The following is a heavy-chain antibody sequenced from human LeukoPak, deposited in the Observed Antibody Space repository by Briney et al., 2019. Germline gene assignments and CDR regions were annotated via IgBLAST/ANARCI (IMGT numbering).Heavy chain of an antibody. Sequence: GESLKISCKGSGYSFTSYWIGWGRQMPGKRLEWMGIIYPGDSDTRYSPSFQGQVTISADKSISTAYLQWSSLKASDTAMYYCARRDTAMAHAFDIWGQGTMVTVSS. V-gene: IGHV5-51*01. J-gene: IGHJ3*02. CDR1: GYSFTSYW. CDR3: ARRDTAMAHAFDI. CDR2: IYPGDSDT. D-gene: IGHD5-18*01.